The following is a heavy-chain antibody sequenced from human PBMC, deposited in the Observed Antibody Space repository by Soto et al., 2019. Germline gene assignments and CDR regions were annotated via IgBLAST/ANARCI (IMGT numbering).Heavy chain of an antibody. CDR3: ARSYGDYVFDY. V-gene: IGHV4-59*01. D-gene: IGHD4-17*01. J-gene: IGHJ4*02. CDR1: GGSISSYY. CDR2: IYHSGST. Sequence: LSLTCTVSGGSISSYYWSWIRQPPGKGLEWIGSIYHSGSTNYSPSLKNRVTISVDTSKNQFSLKLSSVTAADTAVYYCARSYGDYVFDYWGQGTLVTVSS.